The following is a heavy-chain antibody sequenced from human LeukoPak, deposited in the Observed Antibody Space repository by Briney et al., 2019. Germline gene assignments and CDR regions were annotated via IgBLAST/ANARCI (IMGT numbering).Heavy chain of an antibody. J-gene: IGHJ4*02. CDR2: ISWNSGSI. V-gene: IGHV3-9*01. D-gene: IGHD6-13*01. Sequence: GGSLRLSCAASGFTFDDYAMHWVRQAPGKGLEWVSGISWNSGSIGYADSVKGRFTISRGNAKNSLYLQMNSLRAEDTAVYYCANVIAAAEDYWGQGTLVTVSS. CDR3: ANVIAAAEDY. CDR1: GFTFDDYA.